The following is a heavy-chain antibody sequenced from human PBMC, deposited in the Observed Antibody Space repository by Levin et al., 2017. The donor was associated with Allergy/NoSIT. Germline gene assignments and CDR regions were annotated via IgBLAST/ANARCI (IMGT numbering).Heavy chain of an antibody. CDR1: GFTFGDFA. Sequence: ASVKVSCAASGFTFGDFAMTWVRQAPGKGLEWVSIITGTGGNTYYGDSVKGRFTVSRDNSKNTLYLELNSLRAEDTAIYYCAKKQGGTSGFSFDVWGQGTMVTVSS. D-gene: IGHD1-1*01. V-gene: IGHV3-23*01. J-gene: IGHJ3*01. CDR3: AKKQGGTSGFSFDV. CDR2: ITGTGGNT.